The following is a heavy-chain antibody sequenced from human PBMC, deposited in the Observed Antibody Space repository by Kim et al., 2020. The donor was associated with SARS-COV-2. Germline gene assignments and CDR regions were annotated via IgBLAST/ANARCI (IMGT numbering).Heavy chain of an antibody. Sequence: SETLSLTCAVYGGSFSGYYWSWIRQPPGKGLEWIGEINHSGSTNYNPSLKSRVTISVDTSKNQFSLKLSSVTAADTAVYYCARGRAYDFWSGYYEGFDYWGQGTLVTVSS. V-gene: IGHV4-34*01. D-gene: IGHD3-3*01. CDR1: GGSFSGYY. CDR2: INHSGST. CDR3: ARGRAYDFWSGYYEGFDY. J-gene: IGHJ4*02.